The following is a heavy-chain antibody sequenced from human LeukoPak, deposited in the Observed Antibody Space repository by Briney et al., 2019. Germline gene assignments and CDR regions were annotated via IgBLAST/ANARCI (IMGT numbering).Heavy chain of an antibody. J-gene: IGHJ6*02. V-gene: IGHV4-34*01. CDR3: ASATDIYYYGMDV. D-gene: IGHD1-1*01. CDR1: GGSFSGYY. Sequence: SETLSLTCAVYGGSFSGYYWSWIRQPPGKGLEWIGEINHSGSTNYNPSLKSRVTISVDTSKNQFSLKLSSVTAAGTAVYYCASATDIYYYGMDVWGQGTTVTVSS. CDR2: INHSGST.